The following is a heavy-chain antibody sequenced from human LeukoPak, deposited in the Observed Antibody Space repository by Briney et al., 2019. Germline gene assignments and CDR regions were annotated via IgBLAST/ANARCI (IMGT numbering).Heavy chain of an antibody. V-gene: IGHV4-39*01. Sequence: PSETLSLTCTVSGGSLRSSGHWWVWIRQLPGKGLEWIGSIHYSGKVYYNPSLKSRVTTSVDTSTDQFSLRLSSATAADTAIYYCARQSGDQSSAWYFDAWGQGTLVTVSS. CDR2: IHYSGKV. CDR3: ARQSGDQSSAWYFDA. J-gene: IGHJ4*02. CDR1: GGSLRSSGHW. D-gene: IGHD6-19*01.